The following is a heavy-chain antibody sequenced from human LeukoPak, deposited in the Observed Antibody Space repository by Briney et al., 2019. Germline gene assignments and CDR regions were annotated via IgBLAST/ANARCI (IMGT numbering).Heavy chain of an antibody. CDR3: ASEDGYNLNY. Sequence: GGSRRLSWAASGFTFISYRRNGVGRAQGKGLEWVSSISSSSSYIYYADSVKGRFTISRDNAKNSLYLQMNSLRAEDTAVYYCASEDGYNLNYWGQGTLVTVSS. V-gene: IGHV3-21*01. D-gene: IGHD5-24*01. CDR2: ISSSSSYI. J-gene: IGHJ4*02. CDR1: GFTFISYR.